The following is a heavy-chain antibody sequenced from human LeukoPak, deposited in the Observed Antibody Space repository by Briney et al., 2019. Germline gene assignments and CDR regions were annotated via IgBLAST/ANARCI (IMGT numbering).Heavy chain of an antibody. CDR3: ARIFTGTIDY. Sequence: LRLSCAASGFTFSSYAVSWVRQAPGKGLEWIGYIYHSGSTYYNPSLKSRVTISVDRSKNQFSLKLSSVTAADTAVYYCARIFTGTIDYWGQGTLVTVSS. V-gene: IGHV4-30-2*01. J-gene: IGHJ4*02. D-gene: IGHD3-9*01. CDR1: GFTFSSYA. CDR2: IYHSGST.